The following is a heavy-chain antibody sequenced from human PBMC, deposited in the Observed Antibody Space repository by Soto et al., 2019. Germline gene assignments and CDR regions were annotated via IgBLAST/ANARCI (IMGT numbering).Heavy chain of an antibody. V-gene: IGHV3-21*01. CDR1: GFTFSSYS. CDR2: ISSSSSYI. CDR3: ARPSGRHYYHVMDV. J-gene: IGHJ6*02. Sequence: PGGSLRLSCAASGFTFSSYSMNWVRQAPGKGLEWVSSISSSSSYIYYADSVKGRFTISRDNAKNSLYLQMNSLRAEDTAVYYCARPSGRHYYHVMDVWGQGTTVTVSS. D-gene: IGHD3-10*01.